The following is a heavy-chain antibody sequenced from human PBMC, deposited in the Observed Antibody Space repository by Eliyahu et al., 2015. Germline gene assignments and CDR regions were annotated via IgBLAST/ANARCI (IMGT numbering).Heavy chain of an antibody. V-gene: IGHV4-39*01. D-gene: IGHD3-10*01. J-gene: IGHJ4*02. CDR3: ARHCYYGSGSLDYFDY. CDR1: GGXISSSXYY. Sequence: QLQLQESGPGLVKPSETLSLTCTVSGGXISSSXYYWGWIRQPPGKGLEWIGSIYYSGSTYYNPSLKSRVTISVDTSKNQFSLKLSSVTAADTAVYYCARHCYYGSGSLDYFDYWGQGTLVTVSS. CDR2: IYYSGST.